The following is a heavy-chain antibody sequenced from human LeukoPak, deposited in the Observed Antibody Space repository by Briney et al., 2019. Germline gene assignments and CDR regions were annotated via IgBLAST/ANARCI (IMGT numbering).Heavy chain of an antibody. V-gene: IGHV1-18*01. D-gene: IGHD2-15*01. CDR3: ARVFAVVVAAINWFDP. J-gene: IGHJ5*02. CDR1: GYTFTSYG. Sequence: GASVKVSCKASGYTFTSYGISWVRQAPGQGLEWMGWISAYNGNTNYAQKLQGRVTMTTDTSTSTAYMELRSLRSDDTAVYYCARVFAVVVAAINWFDPWGQGTLVTVSS. CDR2: ISAYNGNT.